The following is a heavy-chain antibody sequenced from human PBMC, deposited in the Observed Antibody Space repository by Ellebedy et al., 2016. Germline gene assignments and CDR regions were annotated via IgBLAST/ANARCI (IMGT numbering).Heavy chain of an antibody. CDR1: GFSVTSND. V-gene: IGHV3-53*01. D-gene: IGHD1-14*01. Sequence: GESLKISXLVSGFSVTSNDMSWVRQAPGRGLELVSLMYGGGTEYYADSVKGRFTITRDNSKNTLYLQMSGLGAGDTALYYCVTRHNGAFDFWGQGTMVTVSS. J-gene: IGHJ3*01. CDR3: VTRHNGAFDF. CDR2: MYGGGTE.